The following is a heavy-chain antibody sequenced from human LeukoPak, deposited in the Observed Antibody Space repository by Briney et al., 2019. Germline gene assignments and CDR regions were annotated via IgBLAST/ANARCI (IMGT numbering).Heavy chain of an antibody. D-gene: IGHD4-17*01. J-gene: IGHJ4*02. V-gene: IGHV7-4-1*02. CDR2: INTNTGNP. CDR1: GYTFTSYA. CDR3: ARDSGYGDQRECFDY. Sequence: ASVKVSCKASGYTFTSYAMNWVRQAPGQGLEWMGWINTNTGNPTYAQGFTGRFVFSLDTSVSTAYMQISSLKAEDTAVYYCARDSGYGDQRECFDYWGQGTLGTVSS.